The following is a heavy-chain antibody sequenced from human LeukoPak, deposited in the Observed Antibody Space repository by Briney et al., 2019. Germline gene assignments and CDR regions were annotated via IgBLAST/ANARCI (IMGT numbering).Heavy chain of an antibody. J-gene: IGHJ5*02. D-gene: IGHD6-6*01. V-gene: IGHV4-59*01. CDR2: IYYSGST. CDR1: GGSISSYY. Sequence: PSETLSLTCTVSGGSISSYYWSWIRQPPWKGLEWIGYIYYSGSTNYNPSLKSRVTISVDTSKNQFSLKLSSVTAADTAVYYCAGSSLANWFDPWRQGTLVTVSS. CDR3: AGSSLANWFDP.